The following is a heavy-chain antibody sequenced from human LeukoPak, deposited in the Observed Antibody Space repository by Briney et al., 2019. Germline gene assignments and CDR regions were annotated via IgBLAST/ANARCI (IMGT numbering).Heavy chain of an antibody. CDR3: ARDMLLTGPAEVYFDY. D-gene: IGHD3-16*01. Sequence: QAGGSLRLSCAASGFTFSSDWMSWVRQAPGKGLEWVANIKQDGSEKYYVDSVKGRFTISRDNAKNSLYLQMNSLRAEDTAVYYCARDMLLTGPAEVYFDYWGQGTLVTVSS. J-gene: IGHJ4*02. CDR2: IKQDGSEK. CDR1: GFTFSSDW. V-gene: IGHV3-7*01.